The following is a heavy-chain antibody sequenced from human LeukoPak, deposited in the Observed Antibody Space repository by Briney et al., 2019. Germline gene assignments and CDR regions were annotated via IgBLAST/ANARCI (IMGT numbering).Heavy chain of an antibody. J-gene: IGHJ2*01. V-gene: IGHV3-74*01. D-gene: IGHD1-14*01. Sequence: PGGSLRLSCAASGFTFSTYWMHWVRQTPGKGLVWVSSIRSDGTTTNYADPVKGRFTISRDNAKNTLYLQMNSLRAEDTAVYYCVRLYKIEGADLWGRGTLVTVSS. CDR1: GFTFSTYW. CDR2: IRSDGTTT. CDR3: VRLYKIEGADL.